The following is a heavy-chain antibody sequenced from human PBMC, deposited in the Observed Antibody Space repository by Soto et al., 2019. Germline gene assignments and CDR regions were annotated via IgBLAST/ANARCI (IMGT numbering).Heavy chain of an antibody. V-gene: IGHV1-18*01. CDR2: ISAYNGNT. CDR1: GYTFTTYG. CDR3: ARTPACSGGSCYSSHDAFDI. J-gene: IGHJ3*02. Sequence: ASVKVSCKAYGYTFTTYGITWVRQAPGQGLEWMGWISAYNGNTNYAQKLQGRVSMTTDTSTSTAYMEVRSLRSDDTAIYCCARTPACSGGSCYSSHDAFDIWGQGTVVTVSS. D-gene: IGHD2-15*01.